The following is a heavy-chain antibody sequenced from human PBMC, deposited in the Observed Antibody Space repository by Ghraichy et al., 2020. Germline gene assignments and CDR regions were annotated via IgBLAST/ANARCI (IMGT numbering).Heavy chain of an antibody. V-gene: IGHV3-30*04. Sequence: SLRLSCAASGFTFSGFAMHWVRQAPGKGLEWVALITYDGRNKFYADSVKGRFTISRDNSKNTVYLQMDSLRPEDSAVYYCARDLFTDARATPDYQYGMDVWGQGTTVTVSS. CDR2: ITYDGRNK. CDR1: GFTFSGFA. CDR3: ARDLFTDARATPDYQYGMDV. J-gene: IGHJ6*02. D-gene: IGHD3-10*02.